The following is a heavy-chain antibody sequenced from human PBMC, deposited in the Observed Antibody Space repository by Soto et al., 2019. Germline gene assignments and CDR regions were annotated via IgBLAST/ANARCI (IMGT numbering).Heavy chain of an antibody. CDR3: VRSDGYSGNSIDH. D-gene: IGHD5-12*01. CDR2: IKSGGTTI. Sequence: EVQLVESGGGLVQPGGSLILSCAASGFTFRSYEMNWFRQATMKGLEWRSFIKSGGTTIYYADSVRGRFTISRDNAKNSLSLQMNSLRAADTAVYYCVRSDGYSGNSIDHWGQGTLVTVS. CDR1: GFTFRSYE. V-gene: IGHV3-48*03. J-gene: IGHJ4*02.